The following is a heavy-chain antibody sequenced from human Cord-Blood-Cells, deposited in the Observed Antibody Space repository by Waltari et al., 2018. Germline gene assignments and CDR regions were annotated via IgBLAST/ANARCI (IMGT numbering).Heavy chain of an antibody. V-gene: IGHV3-30-3*01. J-gene: IGHJ4*02. D-gene: IGHD4-17*01. CDR1: GFTFSSYA. Sequence: QVQLVESGGGVVQPGRSLRLSCAASGFTFSSYAMHWFRQAPGKGLEWVAVISYDGSNKYYADSVKGRFTISRDNSKNTLYLQMNSLRAEDTAVYYCARDVTTVTFDYWGQGTLVTVSS. CDR2: ISYDGSNK. CDR3: ARDVTTVTFDY.